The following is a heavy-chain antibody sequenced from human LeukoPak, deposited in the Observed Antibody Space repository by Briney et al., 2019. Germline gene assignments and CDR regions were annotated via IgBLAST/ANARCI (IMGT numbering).Heavy chain of an antibody. CDR3: ARGTVAGTD. J-gene: IGHJ4*02. CDR1: GFTFSSYA. CDR2: ISYDGSNK. D-gene: IGHD6-19*01. V-gene: IGHV3-30-3*01. Sequence: PGRSLRLSCAASGFTFSSYAMHWVRQAPGKGLEWVAVISYDGSNKYYADSVKGRFTISRDNSKNTLYPQMNSLRAEDTAVYYCARGTVAGTDWGQGTLVTVSS.